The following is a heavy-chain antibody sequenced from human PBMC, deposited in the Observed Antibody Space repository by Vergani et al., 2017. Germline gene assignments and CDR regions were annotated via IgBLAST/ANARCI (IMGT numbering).Heavy chain of an antibody. CDR1: GFTFSSYD. CDR3: ARETWDDYGDHWQQNDAFDI. Sequence: EVQLLESGGGLVQPGGSLRLSCAASGFTFSSYDMHWVRQATGKGLEWVSAIGTAGDTYYPGSVKGRFTISRENAKNSLYLQMNSLRAGDTAVYYCARETWDDYGDHWQQNDAFDIWGQGTMVTVSS. V-gene: IGHV3-13*04. J-gene: IGHJ3*02. CDR2: IGTAGDT. D-gene: IGHD4-17*01.